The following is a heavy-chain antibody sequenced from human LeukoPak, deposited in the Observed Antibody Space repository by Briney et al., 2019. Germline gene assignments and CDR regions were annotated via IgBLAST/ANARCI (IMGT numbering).Heavy chain of an antibody. CDR2: IKGDGSEI. CDR1: GFTFSSFW. CDR3: ARDGSSFDY. J-gene: IGHJ4*02. V-gene: IGHV3-7*01. D-gene: IGHD2-15*01. Sequence: GGFLRLSCAASGFTFSSFWMSWVRHAPGKGLEWVANIKGDGSEIYYVDSVKGRFSISRDNAKNSLYLQMSSLRAEDTAVYYCARDGSSFDYWGQGALVTVSS.